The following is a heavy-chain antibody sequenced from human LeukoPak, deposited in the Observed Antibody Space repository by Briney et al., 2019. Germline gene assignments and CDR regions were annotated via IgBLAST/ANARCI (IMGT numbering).Heavy chain of an antibody. J-gene: IGHJ4*02. CDR3: ARGRGLGEFAVASFDS. CDR2: ISSSSSYI. CDR1: GFTFSSYS. Sequence: GGSLRLSCAASGFTFSSYSMNWVRQAPGKGLEWVSSISSSSSYIYYADSVKGRFTISRDNAKNSLYLQMNSLRAEDTAVYYCARGRGLGEFAVASFDSWGQGTLVTVSS. V-gene: IGHV3-21*01. D-gene: IGHD3-10*01.